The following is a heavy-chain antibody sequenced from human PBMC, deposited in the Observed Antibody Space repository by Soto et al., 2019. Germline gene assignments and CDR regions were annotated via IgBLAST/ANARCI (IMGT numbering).Heavy chain of an antibody. D-gene: IGHD3-10*01. Sequence: EVQLVESGGGLVQPGGSLRLSCAASEFTFDDYAMHWVRQAPGKGLQWVSGMSWNSGSIGYADSVKGRFTISRDNAKNSLYLQMNSLRAEDTALYYCASSHTLGYWGQGTLVTVSS. V-gene: IGHV3-9*01. J-gene: IGHJ4*02. CDR2: MSWNSGSI. CDR1: EFTFDDYA. CDR3: ASSHTLGY.